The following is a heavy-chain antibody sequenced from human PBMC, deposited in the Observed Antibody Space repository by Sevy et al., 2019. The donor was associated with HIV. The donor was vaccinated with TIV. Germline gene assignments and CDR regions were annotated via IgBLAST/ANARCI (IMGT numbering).Heavy chain of an antibody. J-gene: IGHJ4*02. CDR3: AREADYYFDS. D-gene: IGHD2-21*02. CDR2: ISSRGSTE. Sequence: GGSLRLSCEASGFTFSDYHMTWIRQAPGKGLEWVAYISSRGSTEHYADSVQGRFTISRDNVKNYLYLQMDSLRGEDTAVYYCAREADYYFDSWGQGSLVTVSS. CDR1: GFTFSDYH. V-gene: IGHV3-11*01.